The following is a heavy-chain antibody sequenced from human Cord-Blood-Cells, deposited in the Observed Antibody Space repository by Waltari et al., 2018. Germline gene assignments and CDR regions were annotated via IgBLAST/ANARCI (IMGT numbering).Heavy chain of an antibody. D-gene: IGHD1-26*01. CDR2: INHSGST. Sequence: QVTLQPWGAGLLKPSETLSLTCAVYGGSFSGYYCGWSRQPPGKGLEWIGEINHSGSTNYNPSLKSRVTISVDTSKNQFSLKLSSVTAADTAVYYCARGSGSYYYWGQGTLVTVSS. V-gene: IGHV4-34*01. CDR3: ARGSGSYYY. J-gene: IGHJ4*02. CDR1: GGSFSGYY.